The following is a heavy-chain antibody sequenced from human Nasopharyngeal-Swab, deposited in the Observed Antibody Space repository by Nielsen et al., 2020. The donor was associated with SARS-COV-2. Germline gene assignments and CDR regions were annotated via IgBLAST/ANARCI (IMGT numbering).Heavy chain of an antibody. D-gene: IGHD1-20*01. CDR2: IYYRGNT. CDR3: AREVPQGITGPTSD. CDR1: GDSISSYY. V-gene: IGHV4-59*13. J-gene: IGHJ3*01. Sequence: SETSLTCTVSGDSISSYYWSWIRQPPGKGLEWIGYIYYRGNTNYNPSLKSRVTMSEDTSKNQFSLKLSSVTAADTAVYYCAREVPQGITGPTSDWGQGTMVTVSS.